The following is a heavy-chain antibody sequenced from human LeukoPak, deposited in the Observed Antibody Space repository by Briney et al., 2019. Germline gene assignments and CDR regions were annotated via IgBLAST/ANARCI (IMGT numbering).Heavy chain of an antibody. J-gene: IGHJ4*02. Sequence: SETLSLTCTVSGGSISSGDYYWSWIRQPAGKGLEWIGRIYTSGSTNYNPSLKSRFTISVDTSKNQFSLKLSSVTAADTAVYYCASHSSGYYYYFDYWGQGTLVTVSS. CDR3: ASHSSGYYYYFDY. V-gene: IGHV4-61*02. D-gene: IGHD3-22*01. CDR2: IYTSGST. CDR1: GGSISSGDYY.